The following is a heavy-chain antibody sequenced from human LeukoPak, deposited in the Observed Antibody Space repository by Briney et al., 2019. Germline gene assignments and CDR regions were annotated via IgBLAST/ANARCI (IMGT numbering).Heavy chain of an antibody. J-gene: IGHJ4*02. V-gene: IGHV3-30*02. CDR2: IRSDGSIK. Sequence: GGSLRLSCASSGFIFSFYGMHWARQAPGKGLEWVAFIRSDGSIKYYADSVKGRFTISRDNSKNSLYLQMNSLRAEDTAVYYCARDYGGSSPFDYWGQGTLVTVSS. CDR1: GFIFSFYG. D-gene: IGHD4-23*01. CDR3: ARDYGGSSPFDY.